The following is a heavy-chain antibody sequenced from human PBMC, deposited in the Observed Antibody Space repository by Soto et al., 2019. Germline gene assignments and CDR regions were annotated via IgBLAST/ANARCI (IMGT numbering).Heavy chain of an antibody. D-gene: IGHD3-3*01. Sequence: ASVKVSCKTSGYTFTSYDIHWVRQATGQGLEWMGWMNPNNGYTDYAQKFQGRVTMTRDTSLSTAYMELSSLRAEDTAVYYCAKDPALITIFGVDYNNWFDPWGQGTLVTVSS. V-gene: IGHV1-8*01. CDR2: MNPNNGYT. CDR1: GYTFTSYD. CDR3: AKDPALITIFGVDYNNWFDP. J-gene: IGHJ5*02.